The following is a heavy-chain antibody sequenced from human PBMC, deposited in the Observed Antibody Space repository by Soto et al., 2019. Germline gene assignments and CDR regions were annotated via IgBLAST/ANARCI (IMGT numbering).Heavy chain of an antibody. J-gene: IGHJ4*02. CDR3: ARSVAVPGAHIDY. CDR2: VYYTGST. Sequence: KPAETLSLTGSVSVGSISGSYWSWIRQSPGKGLEWLGYVYYTGSTNYSPSLRSRVSISVDTSKNEFSLRLSSVTAADTAVYFCARSVAVPGAHIDYWGQGTQVTVSS. CDR1: VGSISGSY. D-gene: IGHD6-19*01. V-gene: IGHV4-59*01.